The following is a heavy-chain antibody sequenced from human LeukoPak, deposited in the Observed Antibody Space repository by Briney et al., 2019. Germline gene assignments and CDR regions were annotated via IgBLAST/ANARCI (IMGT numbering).Heavy chain of an antibody. CDR3: ARDSSGRGDY. Sequence: GGSLRLSCAASGFTFSSYNMNWVRQAPGKGLEWVSSISSSSSYIYYADSVKGRFTISRDNAKNSLYLQMNSLRAEDTAVYYCARDSSGRGDYWGQGTQVTVSS. V-gene: IGHV3-21*01. CDR2: ISSSSSYI. CDR1: GFTFSSYN. D-gene: IGHD6-19*01. J-gene: IGHJ4*02.